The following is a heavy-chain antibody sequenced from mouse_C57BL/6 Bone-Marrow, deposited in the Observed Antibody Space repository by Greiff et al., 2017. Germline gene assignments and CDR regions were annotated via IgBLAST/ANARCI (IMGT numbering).Heavy chain of an antibody. CDR3: ARMDY. J-gene: IGHJ4*01. CDR1: GYTFTSYW. Sequence: QVQLQQPGAELVRPGSSVKLSCKASGYTFTSYWMHWVKQRPGQGLEWIGVIDPSDSYTNSNQKFKGKATSTVDTSSSTAYMQLSSLTSEDSAVYYCARMDYWGQGTSVTVSS. CDR2: IDPSDSYT. V-gene: IGHV1-59*01.